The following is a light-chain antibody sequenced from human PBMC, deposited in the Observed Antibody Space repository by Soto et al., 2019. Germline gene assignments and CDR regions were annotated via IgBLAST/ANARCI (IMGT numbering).Light chain of an antibody. CDR3: QAWDSSAHVV. Sequence: SYELTQPPSVSVSPGQTASITCSGDKLGDKYACWYQQKPGQSPVLVIYQNYKQPSGIPERFSGSNSGNTATLTISGTQAMDEADYYCQAWDSSAHVVFGGGTKLTVL. CDR1: KLGDKY. J-gene: IGLJ2*01. CDR2: QNY. V-gene: IGLV3-1*01.